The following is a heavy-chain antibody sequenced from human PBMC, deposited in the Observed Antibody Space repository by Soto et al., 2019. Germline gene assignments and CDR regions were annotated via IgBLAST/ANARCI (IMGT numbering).Heavy chain of an antibody. V-gene: IGHV1-46*03. Sequence: ASVKVSCKASGYTFASYYMHWVRQAPGQGLEWMGIINPSGGSTSYAQKFQGRVTMTRDTSTSTVYMELSSLRSEDTAVYYCARGRIQLRFPETAYYFDYWGQGTLVTVSS. CDR2: INPSGGST. CDR3: ARGRIQLRFPETAYYFDY. J-gene: IGHJ4*02. CDR1: GYTFASYY. D-gene: IGHD5-18*01.